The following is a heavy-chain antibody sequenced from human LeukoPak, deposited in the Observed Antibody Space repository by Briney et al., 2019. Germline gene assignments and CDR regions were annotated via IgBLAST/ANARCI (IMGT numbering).Heavy chain of an antibody. CDR3: ARDRSVVVTANYIPWYFAL. V-gene: IGHV4-59*01. Sequence: PSETLSLTCTVSGGSISSYYWSWIRQPPGKGLEWIGNIYYSGITNYNPSLKSRVTISVDTSKNQFSLNLSSVTAADTAVYYCARDRSVVVTANYIPWYFALWGRGTLVTVSS. CDR2: IYYSGIT. J-gene: IGHJ2*01. D-gene: IGHD2-21*02. CDR1: GGSISSYY.